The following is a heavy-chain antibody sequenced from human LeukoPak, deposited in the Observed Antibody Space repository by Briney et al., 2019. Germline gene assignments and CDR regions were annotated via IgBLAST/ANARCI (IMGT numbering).Heavy chain of an antibody. J-gene: IGHJ4*02. CDR1: GGSISSYY. D-gene: IGHD3-22*01. V-gene: IGHV4-59*12. CDR2: IYYSGST. Sequence: SETLSLTCTVSGGSISSYYWSWIRQPPGKGLEWIGSIYYSGSTYYNPSLKSRVTISVDTSKNQFSLKLSSVTAADTAVYYCAREHYYDSSGSGLYWGQGTLVTVSS. CDR3: AREHYYDSSGSGLY.